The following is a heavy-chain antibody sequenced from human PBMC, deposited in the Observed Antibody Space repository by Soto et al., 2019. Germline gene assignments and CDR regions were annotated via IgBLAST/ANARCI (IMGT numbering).Heavy chain of an antibody. V-gene: IGHV3-30-3*01. J-gene: IGHJ2*01. Sequence: QVQLVESGGGVVQPGRSLRLSCAASGFTFSSYAMHWVRQAPGKGLEWVAVISYDGSNKYYADSVKGRFIISRDNSKNTLYLQMNSLRAEDTAVYYCAREGYSSSWHWYFDLWGRGTLVTVSS. CDR1: GFTFSSYA. CDR3: AREGYSSSWHWYFDL. D-gene: IGHD6-13*01. CDR2: ISYDGSNK.